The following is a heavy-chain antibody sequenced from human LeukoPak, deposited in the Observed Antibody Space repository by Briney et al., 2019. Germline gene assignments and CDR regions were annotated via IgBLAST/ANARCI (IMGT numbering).Heavy chain of an antibody. CDR2: INHSGST. J-gene: IGHJ5*02. Sequence: SETLSLTCAVYGGSFSGYYWSWIRQPPGKGLEWIGEINHSGSTNYNPSLKSRVTISADTSKNQFSLKLSSVTAADTAVYYCARGRVGLRGWFDPWGQGTLVTVSS. V-gene: IGHV4-34*01. D-gene: IGHD1-26*01. CDR3: ARGRVGLRGWFDP. CDR1: GGSFSGYY.